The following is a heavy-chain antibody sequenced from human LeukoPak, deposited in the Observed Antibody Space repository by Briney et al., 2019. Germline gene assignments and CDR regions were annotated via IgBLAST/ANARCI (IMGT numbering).Heavy chain of an antibody. CDR1: GGSISSSSYY. D-gene: IGHD3-10*01. J-gene: IGHJ4*02. CDR2: IYYRGST. Sequence: SETLSLTCTVSGGSISSSSYYWGWIRQPPGKGLEWIGSIYYRGSTYYNPSLKSRVTISVDTSKNQFSLKLSSVTAADTAVYYCARHEPPYYYGSGSYSEEGDYWGQGTLVTVSS. V-gene: IGHV4-39*01. CDR3: ARHEPPYYYGSGSYSEEGDY.